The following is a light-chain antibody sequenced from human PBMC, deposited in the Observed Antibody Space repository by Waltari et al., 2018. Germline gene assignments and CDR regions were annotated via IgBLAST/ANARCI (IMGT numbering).Light chain of an antibody. CDR1: QSVTRA. V-gene: IGKV3-20*01. Sequence: EIVLTQSPGTLSLSPGESATLSCRTSQSVTRALAWYQQKPGQAPRLLIYGGSNRATVIPDRSSGIVSWTDFSLTISSLEPQGFAVYYCQHYLRLPVTFGQGTNVEVK. CDR3: QHYLRLPVT. CDR2: GGS. J-gene: IGKJ1*01.